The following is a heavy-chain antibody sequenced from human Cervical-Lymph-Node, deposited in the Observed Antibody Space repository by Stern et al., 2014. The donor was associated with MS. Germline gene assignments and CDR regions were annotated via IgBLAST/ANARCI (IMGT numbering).Heavy chain of an antibody. V-gene: IGHV1-69*01. Sequence: QVQLVQSGAEVKKPGSSVKVSCKASGGTFSTHAINWVRQAPGQGLEWVGGIIPMFGTPNYAQKVQDRVTITADESTSTAYMDLGSLRSEDTAVYYCATPSTVTVGGMDVWGQGTTVTVSS. D-gene: IGHD4-17*01. J-gene: IGHJ6*02. CDR2: IIPMFGTP. CDR1: GGTFSTHA. CDR3: ATPSTVTVGGMDV.